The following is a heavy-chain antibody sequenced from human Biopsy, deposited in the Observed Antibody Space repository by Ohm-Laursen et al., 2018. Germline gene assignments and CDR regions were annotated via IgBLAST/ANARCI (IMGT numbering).Heavy chain of an antibody. J-gene: IGHJ6*02. V-gene: IGHV1-46*01. Sequence: SVKVSCKASGYSFTSYYMHWVRQAPGQGLEWMGMINPSGSTTSYPQIFQGRVTMTRDTSKSTVYMELSSLRSEDTAVYYCARGQRHYYFLTGYSNADAMDVWGQGTTVTVSS. D-gene: IGHD3-9*01. CDR3: ARGQRHYYFLTGYSNADAMDV. CDR1: GYSFTSYY. CDR2: INPSGSTT.